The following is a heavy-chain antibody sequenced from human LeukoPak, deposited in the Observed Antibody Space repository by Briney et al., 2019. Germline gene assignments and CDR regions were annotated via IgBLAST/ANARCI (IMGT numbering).Heavy chain of an antibody. Sequence: SETLSLTCAVYGGSFSGYYWSWIRQPPGKGLEWIGEINHSGSTNYNPSLKSRVTISVDTSKNQFSLKLSSVTAAHTAVYYCAREYCGSPSSYYYPYYYYMHVWGKGTTVTASS. V-gene: IGHV4-34*01. CDR1: GGSFSGYY. CDR3: AREYCGSPSSYYYPYYYYMHV. J-gene: IGHJ6*03. CDR2: INHSGST. D-gene: IGHD2-2*01.